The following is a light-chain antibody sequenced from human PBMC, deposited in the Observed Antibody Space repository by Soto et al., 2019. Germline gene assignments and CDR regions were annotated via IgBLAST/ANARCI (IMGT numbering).Light chain of an antibody. CDR1: QSVSSN. V-gene: IGKV3-15*01. J-gene: IGKJ1*01. CDR3: QQYNNWPPWT. CDR2: GAS. Sequence: ERVMTQSPATLSVSPGERATLSCRASQSVSSNLAWYQQKPGQAPRLLIYGASTRATGIPARFSGSGSGTEFTLTISSLQSEDFAVYYCQQYNNWPPWTFGQGNKVEIK.